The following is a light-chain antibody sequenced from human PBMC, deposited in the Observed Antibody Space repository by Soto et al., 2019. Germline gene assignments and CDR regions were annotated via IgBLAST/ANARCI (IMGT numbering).Light chain of an antibody. CDR2: LNSDGSH. Sequence: QPVLTQSPSASASLGASVKLTCTLSSGHSNYAIAWHQQQSEKGPRYLMKLNSDGSHSKGDGIPDRFSGSSSGAERYLTIASLQSEDEADYCCQTWGSGIVVFGGGTEVTVL. CDR3: QTWGSGIVV. V-gene: IGLV4-69*01. CDR1: SGHSNYA. J-gene: IGLJ2*01.